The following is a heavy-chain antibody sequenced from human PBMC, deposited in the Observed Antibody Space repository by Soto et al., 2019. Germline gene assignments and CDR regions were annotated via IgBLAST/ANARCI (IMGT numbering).Heavy chain of an antibody. CDR2: MYSNGNT. Sequence: SLTRSFPCGSISSYRCSWTRQHAGKGLERIGRMYSNGNTKYNPSLKIRVTVSIDTSKNQFFLKLNSVTAADSAVYYCAREFRDNWSYEAYWRQG. CDR1: CGSISSYR. J-gene: IGHJ4*02. CDR3: AREFRDNWSYEAY. V-gene: IGHV4-4*07. D-gene: IGHD1-7*01.